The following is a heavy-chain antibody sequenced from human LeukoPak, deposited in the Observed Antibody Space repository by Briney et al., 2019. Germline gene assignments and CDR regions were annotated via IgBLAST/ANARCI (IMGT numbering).Heavy chain of an antibody. V-gene: IGHV3-7*01. Sequence: GGSLRLSCATSGFTFSSNWMSWVRHAPGRGLEWVANIKPDGSAEYYTASVKGRFTVSRDNAKNSLYLQMNSLRVEDMAVYYCARDRVGATDYFDYWGQGTLVTVSS. CDR1: GFTFSSNW. J-gene: IGHJ4*02. D-gene: IGHD1-26*01. CDR3: ARDRVGATDYFDY. CDR2: IKPDGSAE.